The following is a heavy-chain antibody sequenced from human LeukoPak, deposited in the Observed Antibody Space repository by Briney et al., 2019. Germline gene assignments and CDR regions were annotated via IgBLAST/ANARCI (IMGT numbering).Heavy chain of an antibody. Sequence: GGSLRLSCAASGFDFDDFTMHWVRQAPGKGLEWVSLLSWDGNSTYYADSVKGRFTMSRDSTKESVYLQMNSLRSDDTALYYCAKEGGLFGSGWYAAWGQGALVTVAS. J-gene: IGHJ5*02. D-gene: IGHD6-19*01. CDR3: AKEGGLFGSGWYAA. CDR2: LSWDGNST. CDR1: GFDFDDFT. V-gene: IGHV3-43*01.